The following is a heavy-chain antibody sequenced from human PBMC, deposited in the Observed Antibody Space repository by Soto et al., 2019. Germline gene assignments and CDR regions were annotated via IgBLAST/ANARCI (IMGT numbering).Heavy chain of an antibody. V-gene: IGHV1-2*02. CDR3: ARTKYCSGDCYPEY. D-gene: IGHD2-21*02. Sequence: ASVKVSCKASGYTFTGYYMHWVRQAPGQGLEWMGWINPNSGGTNYAQKFQGRVTMTRDTSISTAYMELSRLRSDDTAVYYCARTKYCSGDCYPEYWGQGTLVTVSS. J-gene: IGHJ4*02. CDR1: GYTFTGYY. CDR2: INPNSGGT.